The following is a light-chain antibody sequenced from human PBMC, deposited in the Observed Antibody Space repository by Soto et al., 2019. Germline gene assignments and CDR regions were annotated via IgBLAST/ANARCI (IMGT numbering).Light chain of an antibody. Sequence: QSVLTQPPSVSGAPGQRVTISCTGSSSNIGAGYDVHWYQQLPGTAPKLLIFGNSNRPSGVPDRFSGSKSGTSASLAITGLQAADEAAYYCQSYDGSMSGSVFGGGTKLTVL. J-gene: IGLJ2*01. CDR1: SSNIGAGYD. CDR3: QSYDGSMSGSV. V-gene: IGLV1-40*01. CDR2: GNS.